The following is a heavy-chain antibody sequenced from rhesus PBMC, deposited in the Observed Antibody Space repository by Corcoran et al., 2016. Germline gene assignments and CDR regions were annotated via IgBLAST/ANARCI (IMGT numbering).Heavy chain of an antibody. CDR2: LYSRRVNT. J-gene: IGHJ4*01. V-gene: IGHV4S12*01. CDR3: ARDRRTGVIIIPFDY. D-gene: IGHD3-34*01. Sequence: QVKLQESGPGLVKPLETLSLTCAVSGGSISGGYYYWCWIRQPPGKGLEWIGGLYSRRVNTYDNPARQRRITISKDTSKNQVALKLSSVTAADTALYYCARDRRTGVIIIPFDYWGQGVLVTVSS. CDR1: GGSISGGYYY.